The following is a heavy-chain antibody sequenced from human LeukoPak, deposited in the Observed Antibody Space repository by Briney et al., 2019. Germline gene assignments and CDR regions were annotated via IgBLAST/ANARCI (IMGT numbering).Heavy chain of an antibody. Sequence: PGGSLRLSCAVSGITLSNDGMSWVRQAPGKGLEWVAGISDSGGRTNYADSVKGRFTISRDNPKNTLYLQMNSLRAEDTAVYFCAKRGVVIRVFLVGFHKEAYYFDSWGQGALVTVSS. CDR1: GITLSNDG. J-gene: IGHJ4*02. CDR3: AKRGVVIRVFLVGFHKEAYYFDS. D-gene: IGHD3-10*01. V-gene: IGHV3-23*01. CDR2: ISDSGGRT.